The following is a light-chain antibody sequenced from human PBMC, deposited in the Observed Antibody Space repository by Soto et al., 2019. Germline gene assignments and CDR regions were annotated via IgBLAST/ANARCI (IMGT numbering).Light chain of an antibody. Sequence: AIRMTQSPSSFSASTGDRVTITCRASQGISRYLAWYQQKPGKAPKLLIYAASTLQSGVPSRFSGSGSGTDFTLTISCLQSEDFATYYCQQYYSYPRTFGQGTKVDIK. CDR2: AAS. CDR3: QQYYSYPRT. CDR1: QGISRY. J-gene: IGKJ1*01. V-gene: IGKV1-8*01.